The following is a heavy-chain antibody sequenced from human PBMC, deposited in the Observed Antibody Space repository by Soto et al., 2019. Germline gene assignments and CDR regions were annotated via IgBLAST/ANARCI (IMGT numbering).Heavy chain of an antibody. CDR2: IYYTGST. J-gene: IGHJ6*02. D-gene: IGHD3-3*01. V-gene: IGHV4-61*01. Sequence: QVRLQESGPGLVKPSETLSLTCTVSGGSVSSESHYWSWIRQTPGKGLEWIGYIYYTGSTNYNPTLKGRVTMSVDTSRDQVALRLRYVTRADTAVYYCARDQYDFRSGTYYYAMEVWGQGTKVTVSS. CDR1: GGSVSSESHY. CDR3: ARDQYDFRSGTYYYAMEV.